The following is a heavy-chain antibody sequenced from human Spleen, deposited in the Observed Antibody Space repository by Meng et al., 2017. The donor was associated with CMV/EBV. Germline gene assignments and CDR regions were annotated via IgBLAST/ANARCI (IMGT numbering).Heavy chain of an antibody. CDR1: GFTFTGYA. CDR3: AKGYESGWHRDSDY. D-gene: IGHD6-19*01. V-gene: IGHV3-30*02. CDR2: IRYDGSQK. J-gene: IGHJ4*02. Sequence: LSLTCAASGFTFTGYAMHWVRQAPGKGLEWVALIRYDGSQKYYADSVKGRFTISRDNSKNMLFLQMNSLRTEDTAVYYCAKGYESGWHRDSDYWGQGTLVTVSS.